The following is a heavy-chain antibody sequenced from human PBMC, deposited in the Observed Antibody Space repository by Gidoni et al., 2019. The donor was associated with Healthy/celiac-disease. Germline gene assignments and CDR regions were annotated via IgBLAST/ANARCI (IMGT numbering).Heavy chain of an antibody. CDR1: GGSISSSSYY. CDR3: ARHGGSRGSYGGDWFDP. CDR2: IYYSGIT. Sequence: QLQLQESGPGLVKPSETLSLTCTVSGGSISSSSYYWGWILQPPGTGLEWIGSIYYSGITYYTPSLQGRVTISVDTSKNQFSLKLSSVTAADTAVYYCARHGGSRGSYGGDWFDPWGQGTLVTVSS. D-gene: IGHD1-26*01. V-gene: IGHV4-39*01. J-gene: IGHJ5*02.